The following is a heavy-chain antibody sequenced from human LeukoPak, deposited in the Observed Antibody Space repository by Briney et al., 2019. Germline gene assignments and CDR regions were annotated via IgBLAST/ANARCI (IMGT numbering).Heavy chain of an antibody. D-gene: IGHD1-1*01. V-gene: IGHV4-59*01. CDR1: GGSISSYY. J-gene: IGHJ6*02. Sequence: SETLSLTCTVSGGSISSYYWNWIRQPPGKGLEWIGYTHYSGSTNYNPSLKSRVTISVDTSKNQFSLKLSSVTAADTAVYYCARSNNWAYGMDVWGQGTTVTVSS. CDR3: ARSNNWAYGMDV. CDR2: THYSGST.